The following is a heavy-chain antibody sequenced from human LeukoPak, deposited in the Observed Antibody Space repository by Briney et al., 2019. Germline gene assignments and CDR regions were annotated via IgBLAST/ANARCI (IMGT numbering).Heavy chain of an antibody. D-gene: IGHD6-13*01. CDR3: ARALAAAGTDDAFDI. CDR1: GFTFSSYA. V-gene: IGHV3-30*04. CDR2: ISYDGSNK. Sequence: PGRSLRLSCAASGFTFSSYAMHWVRQAPGKGLEWVAVISYDGSNKYYADSVKGRFTISRDNSKNTLYLQMNSLRAEDTAVYYCARALAAAGTDDAFDIWGQGTMVTVSS. J-gene: IGHJ3*02.